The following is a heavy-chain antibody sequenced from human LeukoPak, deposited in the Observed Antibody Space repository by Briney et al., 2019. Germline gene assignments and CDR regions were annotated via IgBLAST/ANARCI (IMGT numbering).Heavy chain of an antibody. D-gene: IGHD6-19*01. CDR3: AITIAVPRYGDWYFDL. Sequence: SETLSLTCTVSGGSISSYYWSWIRQPPGKGLEWVGYIYYSGSTNYNPSLKSRVTISVDTSKNPSSLKLSSVTAADPAVYYCAITIAVPRYGDWYFDLWGRGTLVTVSS. V-gene: IGHV4-59*01. CDR2: IYYSGST. CDR1: GGSISSYY. J-gene: IGHJ2*01.